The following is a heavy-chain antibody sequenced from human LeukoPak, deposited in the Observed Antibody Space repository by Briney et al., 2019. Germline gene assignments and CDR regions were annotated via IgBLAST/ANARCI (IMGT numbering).Heavy chain of an antibody. V-gene: IGHV4-4*07. J-gene: IGHJ5*02. D-gene: IGHD3-10*01. CDR1: GASISSYY. Sequence: SETLSLTCSVSGASISSYYWSWIRQPAGKGLEWIGRIHTNGNSDYNPSLKSRVTVSVDTSKNQFSLKLNSLTAADTAVYYCARDSGTTGEVKFDPWGQGTLVTVSS. CDR3: ARDSGTTGEVKFDP. CDR2: IHTNGNS.